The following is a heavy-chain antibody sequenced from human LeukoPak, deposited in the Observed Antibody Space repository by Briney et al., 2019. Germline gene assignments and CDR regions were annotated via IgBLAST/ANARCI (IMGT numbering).Heavy chain of an antibody. J-gene: IGHJ4*02. V-gene: IGHV3-23*01. D-gene: IGHD5-12*01. CDR2: ISNGGHHT. Sequence: GGSLRLSCAASGISFNNYGMSWVRQAPGKGLEWVSSISNGGHHTYYADSVRGRFTISRDNSKNTLYLQMDSLRAADTAVYYCAKVISSYSGYDSYWGQGPLVTVSS. CDR1: GISFNNYG. CDR3: AKVISSYSGYDSY.